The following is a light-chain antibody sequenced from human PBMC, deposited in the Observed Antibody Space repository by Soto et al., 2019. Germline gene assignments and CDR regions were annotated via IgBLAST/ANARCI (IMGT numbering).Light chain of an antibody. CDR1: QSISSW. V-gene: IGKV1-5*03. CDR3: QQYNIYTWT. Sequence: DIKMTQSPSTLSASVGDRVTITCRASQSISSWLAWYQQKPGKAPKLLIYKASSLESGVPSRFIGSGSGTEFTITISSMQPDDFATYYCQQYNIYTWTFGQGTKVEIK. J-gene: IGKJ1*01. CDR2: KAS.